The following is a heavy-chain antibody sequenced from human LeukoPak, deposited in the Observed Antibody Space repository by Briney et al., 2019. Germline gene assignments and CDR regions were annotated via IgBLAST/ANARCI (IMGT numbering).Heavy chain of an antibody. V-gene: IGHV3-9*01. CDR2: ISWNSGSI. Sequence: GGSLRLSCAASGFTFSSYAMSWVRQAPGKGLEWVSGISWNSGSIGYADSVKGRFTISRDNAKNSLYLQMNSLRAEDTALYYCAEERLGAVAGTAYFDYWGQGTLVTVSS. CDR3: AEERLGAVAGTAYFDY. D-gene: IGHD6-19*01. J-gene: IGHJ4*02. CDR1: GFTFSSYA.